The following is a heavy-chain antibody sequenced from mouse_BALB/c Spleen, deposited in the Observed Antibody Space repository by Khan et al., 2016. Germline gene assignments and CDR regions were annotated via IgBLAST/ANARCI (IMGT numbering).Heavy chain of an antibody. CDR2: IYPGDGDT. J-gene: IGHJ2*01. CDR1: GYTFTSYW. Sequence: VQRQESGAELARPGASVKLSCKASGYTFTSYWMQWVKQRPGQGLEWIGAIYPGDGDTRYTQKFKGKATLTADKSSSTAYMQLSSLASEDSAVYYSASYYGSSYDYFDYWGQGTTLTVSS. V-gene: IGHV1-87*01. CDR3: ASYYGSSYDYFDY. D-gene: IGHD1-1*01.